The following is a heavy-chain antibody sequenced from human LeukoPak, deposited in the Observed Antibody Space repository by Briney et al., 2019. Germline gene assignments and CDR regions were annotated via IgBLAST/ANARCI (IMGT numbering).Heavy chain of an antibody. CDR3: ARPPGHSSSWSDY. D-gene: IGHD6-13*01. CDR1: GFTFSSYG. J-gene: IGHJ4*02. Sequence: PGGSLRLSCAASGFTFSSYGMSWVRQAPGKGLEWVSAISGSGGSTYYADSVKGRFTISRDNSKNTLYLQMNSLRAEDTAVYYCARPPGHSSSWSDYWGQGTLVTVSS. CDR2: ISGSGGST. V-gene: IGHV3-23*01.